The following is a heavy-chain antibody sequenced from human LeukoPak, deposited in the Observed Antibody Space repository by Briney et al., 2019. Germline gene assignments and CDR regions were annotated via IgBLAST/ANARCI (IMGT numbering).Heavy chain of an antibody. CDR1: GFTFSSYA. Sequence: PGGSLRLSCAASGFTFSSYAMHWVRQAPGKGLEWVAVISYDGSNKYYADSVKGRFTISRDNSKNTLYLQMNSLRAEDTAVYYCARGWGRGDFWRIYWGQGTLVTVSS. D-gene: IGHD3-3*01. J-gene: IGHJ4*02. V-gene: IGHV3-30-3*01. CDR2: ISYDGSNK. CDR3: ARGWGRGDFWRIY.